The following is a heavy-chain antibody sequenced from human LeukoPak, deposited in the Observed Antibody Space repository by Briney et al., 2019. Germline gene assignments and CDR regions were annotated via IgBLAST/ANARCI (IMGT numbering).Heavy chain of an antibody. V-gene: IGHV4-61*02. Sequence: SETLSLTCTVSGGSISSGSYYWSWIRQSAGKGLEWIGRIYTSGSANHNPSLKSRVTISVDTSKNQFSLKLSSVTAADTAVYYCARGKDYYDSSGYSPSYDYWGQGTLVTVSS. CDR3: ARGKDYYDSSGYSPSYDY. D-gene: IGHD3-22*01. CDR2: IYTSGSA. CDR1: GGSISSGSYY. J-gene: IGHJ4*02.